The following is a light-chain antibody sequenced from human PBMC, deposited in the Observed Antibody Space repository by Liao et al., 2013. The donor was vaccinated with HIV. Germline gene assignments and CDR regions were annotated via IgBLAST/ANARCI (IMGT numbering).Light chain of an antibody. CDR3: QAWDSSTYV. V-gene: IGLV3-1*01. CDR1: KLGYKY. CDR2: QDS. Sequence: SYELTQPPSVSVSPGQTASITCSGDKLGYKYACWYQQKPGQSPVLVIYQDSKRPSGIPERLSGSNSGNTATLTISGTQAMDEADYYCQAWDSSTYVFGTGTKVTV. J-gene: IGLJ1*01.